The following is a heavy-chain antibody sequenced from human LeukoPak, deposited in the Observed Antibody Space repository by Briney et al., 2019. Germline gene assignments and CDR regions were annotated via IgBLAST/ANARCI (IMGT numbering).Heavy chain of an antibody. J-gene: IGHJ4*02. CDR3: ATLGRTYYYDSSGYAFDY. CDR1: GGSFSGYY. V-gene: IGHV4-34*01. Sequence: PSETLSLTCAVYGGSFSGYYWSWIRQPPGKGLEWIGEINHSGSTNYNPSLKSRVTISVDTSKNQFSLKLSSVTAADTAVYYCATLGRTYYYDSSGYAFDYWGQGTLVTVSS. D-gene: IGHD3-22*01. CDR2: INHSGST.